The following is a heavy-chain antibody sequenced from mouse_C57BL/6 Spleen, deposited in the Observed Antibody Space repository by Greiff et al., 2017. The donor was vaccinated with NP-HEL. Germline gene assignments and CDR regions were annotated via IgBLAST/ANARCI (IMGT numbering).Heavy chain of an antibody. CDR3: TTLASAMDY. CDR2: IDPENGDT. J-gene: IGHJ4*01. D-gene: IGHD6-1*01. CDR1: GFNITDDY. Sequence: EVQLQQSGAELVRPGASVKLSCTASGFNITDDYMHWVKQRPEQGLEWIGWIDPENGDTEYASKFQGKATMTADTSSSTAYLQLSSLTSEDTAVYYGTTLASAMDYWGQGTTVTVSS. V-gene: IGHV14-4*01.